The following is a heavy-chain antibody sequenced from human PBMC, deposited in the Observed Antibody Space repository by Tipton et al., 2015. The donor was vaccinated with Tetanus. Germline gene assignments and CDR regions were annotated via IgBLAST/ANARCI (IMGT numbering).Heavy chain of an antibody. V-gene: IGHV1-18*04. CDR2: ISAYNGNT. CDR1: GYTFTSYG. CDR3: ARDHRAPLHNDAFDI. D-gene: IGHD1-14*01. J-gene: IGHJ3*02. Sequence: QLVQSGAEVKKPGASVKVSCKASGYTFTSYGISWVRQAPGQGLEWMGWISAYNGNTNSAQKLQGRVTMTTDTSTSTAYMELRSRRSDDTAVYYCARDHRAPLHNDAFDIWGQGTMVTVSS.